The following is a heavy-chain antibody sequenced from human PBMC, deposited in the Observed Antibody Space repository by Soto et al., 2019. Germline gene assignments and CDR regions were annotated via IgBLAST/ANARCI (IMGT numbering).Heavy chain of an antibody. D-gene: IGHD6-19*01. CDR3: ARDLAVGLVDY. J-gene: IGHJ4*02. CDR2: ISAYNGNT. V-gene: IGHV1-18*01. CDR1: GYTFTSYG. Sequence: VQLVQYGSEVKKPGASVKVSCKASGYTFTSYGISWVRQAPGQGLEWMGWISAYNGNTKSAQKLQGRVTITTDTSTTTAYMELRRLRSDDTAVYYCARDLAVGLVDYWGQGTLVTVSS.